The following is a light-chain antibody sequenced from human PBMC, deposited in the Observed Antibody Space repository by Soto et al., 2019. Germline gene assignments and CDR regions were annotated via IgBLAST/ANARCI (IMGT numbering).Light chain of an antibody. J-gene: IGLJ1*01. V-gene: IGLV2-14*01. CDR3: FSYTSTSTLFV. Sequence: QSVLTQPASVSGSPGQSITISCTGTSSDVGGYHYVSWFQQHPGKAPKLMIYEVSNRPSGVSNRFSGSKSGNTASLTISGLQAEDEADYYGFSYTSTSTLFVFGTGTKLTVL. CDR2: EVS. CDR1: SSDVGGYHY.